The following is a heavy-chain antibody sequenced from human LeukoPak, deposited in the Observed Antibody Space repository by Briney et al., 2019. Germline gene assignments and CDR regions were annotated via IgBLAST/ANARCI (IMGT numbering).Heavy chain of an antibody. J-gene: IGHJ5*02. CDR3: ARSVTAYDNWFDP. CDR1: GYTFTSYY. CDR2: INPSGGST. Sequence: ASVKLSCKASGYTFTSYYMHWVRQAPGQGLELMGIINPSGGSTSYAQKFQGRVTMTRDASTSTVYMELSSLRSEDTAAYYCARSVTAYDNWFDPWGQGALVTVSS. V-gene: IGHV1-46*01. D-gene: IGHD5-18*01.